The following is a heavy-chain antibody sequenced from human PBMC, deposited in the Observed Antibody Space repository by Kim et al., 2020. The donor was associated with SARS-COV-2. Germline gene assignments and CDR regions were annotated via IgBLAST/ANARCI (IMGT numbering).Heavy chain of an antibody. CDR1: GFIFSNYE. CDR2: IGGSGRTT. V-gene: IGHV3-48*03. Sequence: GGSLRLSCAASGFIFSNYEMNWVRQAPGKGLEWVSYIGGSGRTTYYADSVKGRFIISRDNAENSLYLQMNSLRAEDTAVYYCTRSTSGISWGQGTLVTVSP. D-gene: IGHD1-26*01. J-gene: IGHJ5*02. CDR3: TRSTSGIS.